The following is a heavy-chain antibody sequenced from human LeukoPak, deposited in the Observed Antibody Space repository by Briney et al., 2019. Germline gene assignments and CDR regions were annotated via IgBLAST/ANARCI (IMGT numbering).Heavy chain of an antibody. J-gene: IGHJ1*01. CDR1: GLTFSSHW. V-gene: IGHV3-74*01. CDR3: TTQIQFRPDVEYFQH. Sequence: GGSLRLSCAASGLTFSSHWMHWVRQAPGKGLVWVSRITNDGSSTTYADSVKGRFTISRDNAKNMLYLQVNSLRAEDTAVYYCTTQIQFRPDVEYFQHWGQGTLVTVSS. D-gene: IGHD5-24*01. CDR2: ITNDGSST.